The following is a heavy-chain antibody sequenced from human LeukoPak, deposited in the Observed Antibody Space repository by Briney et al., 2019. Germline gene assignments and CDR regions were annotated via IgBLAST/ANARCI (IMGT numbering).Heavy chain of an antibody. J-gene: IGHJ4*02. V-gene: IGHV4-4*07. CDR1: GGSISSYY. D-gene: IGHD2-2*01. CDR3: ARDRIFCSSTSCYRGIDY. CDR2: IYTSGST. Sequence: SETLSLTCTVSGGSISSYYWSWIRQPAGKGLEWIGRIYTSGSTNYNPSLKSRVTMSVDTSKNQFSLKLSSVTAADTAVYYCARDRIFCSSTSCYRGIDYWGQGTLVTVSS.